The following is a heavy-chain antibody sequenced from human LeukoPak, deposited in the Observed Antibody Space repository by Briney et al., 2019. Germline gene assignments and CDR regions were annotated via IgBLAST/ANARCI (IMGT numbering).Heavy chain of an antibody. J-gene: IGHJ4*02. D-gene: IGHD3-10*01. V-gene: IGHV3-21*01. CDR1: GFTFSSYS. CDR3: ASFGSGGTLDY. CDR2: ISSSSSYI. Sequence: GGSLRLSCAASGFTFSSYSMNWVRQAPGKGLEWVSSISSSSSYIYYADSVEGRFTISRDNAKNSLYLQMNSLRAEDTAVYYCASFGSGGTLDYWGQGTLVTVSS.